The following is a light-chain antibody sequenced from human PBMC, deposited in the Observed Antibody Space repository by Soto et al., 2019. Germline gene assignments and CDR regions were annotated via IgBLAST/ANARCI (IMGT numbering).Light chain of an antibody. CDR2: AAS. Sequence: QLTQSPSSLSASVGDRVTITCRASQGISSYLAWYQQKAGKAPKLLIYAASTLQSGVPSRFSGSGSGTDFTLTISSLQPEDFATYYCQQLNSYPPWTFGQGTKVEIK. V-gene: IGKV1-9*01. CDR1: QGISSY. J-gene: IGKJ1*01. CDR3: QQLNSYPPWT.